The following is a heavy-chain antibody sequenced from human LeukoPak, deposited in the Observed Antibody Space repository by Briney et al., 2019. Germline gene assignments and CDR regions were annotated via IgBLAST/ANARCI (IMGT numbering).Heavy chain of an antibody. CDR2: IYYSGYT. CDR3: ASTVAGTYYYYYMDV. D-gene: IGHD6-19*01. J-gene: IGHJ6*03. V-gene: IGHV4-59*01. CDR1: GGSISSYY. Sequence: SETLSLTCTVSGGSISSYYWSWIRQPPGKGLEWIGCIYYSGYTNYKSSLKSRVTISVDTSKNQFSLKLSSVTAADTAVYYCASTVAGTYYYYYMDVWGKGTTVTISS.